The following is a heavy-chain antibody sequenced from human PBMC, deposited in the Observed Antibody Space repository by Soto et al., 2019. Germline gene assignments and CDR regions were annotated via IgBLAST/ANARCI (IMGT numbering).Heavy chain of an antibody. CDR3: AKDEYYDSSGYLGSSDY. CDR2: ISGSGGST. CDR1: GFTFSSYA. Sequence: GGSLRLSCAASGFTFSSYAMSWVRQAPGKGLEWVSAISGSGGSTYYADSVKGRFTISRDNSKNTLYLQMNSLRAEDTAVYYCAKDEYYDSSGYLGSSDYWGQGTLVTVSS. D-gene: IGHD3-22*01. V-gene: IGHV3-23*01. J-gene: IGHJ4*02.